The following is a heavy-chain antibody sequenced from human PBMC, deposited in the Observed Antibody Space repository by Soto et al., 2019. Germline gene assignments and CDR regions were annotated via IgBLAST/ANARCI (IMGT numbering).Heavy chain of an antibody. Sequence: GGSLRLSCAASGFTFSSYAMHWVRQAPGKGLEWVAVISYDGSNKYYADYVKGRFTISRDNSKNTLYLQMNSLRAEDTAVYYCARETDAFDIWGQGTMVTVSS. V-gene: IGHV3-30*04. J-gene: IGHJ3*02. CDR2: ISYDGSNK. CDR1: GFTFSSYA. CDR3: ARETDAFDI.